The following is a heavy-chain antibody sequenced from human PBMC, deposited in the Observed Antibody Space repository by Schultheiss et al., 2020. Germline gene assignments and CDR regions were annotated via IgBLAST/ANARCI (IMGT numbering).Heavy chain of an antibody. V-gene: IGHV3-11*04. CDR2: ISSTSSTK. CDR3: VRGNAMDV. CDR1: GFTFSDYY. Sequence: GGSLRLSCAASGFTFSDYYLSWVRQAPGKGLDWVSYISSTSSTKYYADSVKGRFTISRDNAKNTLYLQMNSLRAEDTAVYYCVRGNAMDVWGQGTTVTVSS. J-gene: IGHJ6*02.